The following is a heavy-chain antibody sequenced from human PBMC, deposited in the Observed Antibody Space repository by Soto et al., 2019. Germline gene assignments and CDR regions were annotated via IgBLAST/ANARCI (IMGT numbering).Heavy chain of an antibody. CDR3: TSSYYPETGNVSFDH. Sequence: HPGGSLRLSCAASGFTFQNSAMHWVRQAAGKGLEWVGRIRSKAKNYATAYAASAEGRFTISRDDSKNMAFLQMSSLNAEDTALYYCTSSYYPETGNVSFDHWGQGTPVTVSS. J-gene: IGHJ4*02. V-gene: IGHV3-73*01. CDR2: IRSKAKNYAT. D-gene: IGHD3-10*01. CDR1: GFTFQNSA.